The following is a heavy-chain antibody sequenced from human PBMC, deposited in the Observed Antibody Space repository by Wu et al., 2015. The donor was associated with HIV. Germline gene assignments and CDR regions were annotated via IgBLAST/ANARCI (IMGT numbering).Heavy chain of an antibody. Sequence: QVQLVQSGPEVKKAGSSVKVSCKASGGNFRNHAISWVRQAPGQGLEWMGRIIPISGTANYAQRFQGRVTITADKPTNTAYMELSSLRSDDTAVYYRARGSILEMSTASYYYYVLDVWGQGTTVTVSS. CDR2: IIPISGTA. J-gene: IGHJ6*02. D-gene: IGHD5-24*01. CDR3: ARGSILEMSTASYYYYVLDV. CDR1: GGNFRNHA. V-gene: IGHV1-69*13.